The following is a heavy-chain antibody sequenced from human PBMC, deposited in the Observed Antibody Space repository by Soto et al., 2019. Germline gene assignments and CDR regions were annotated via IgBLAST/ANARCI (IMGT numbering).Heavy chain of an antibody. CDR2: ISFNGGVI. CDR3: AKIMIQGVLVDALDV. J-gene: IGHJ6*02. V-gene: IGHV3-23*01. D-gene: IGHD3-10*01. Sequence: DVQLLESGGGVVQPGGSLRLSCAASGFVFRNLTMNWVRQAPGKGLEYVAIISFNGGVIFDADSVRGRLTISRDNAKNILYLDMTNLRPEDSGVYYCAKIMIQGVLVDALDVWGRGTTVTVS. CDR1: GFVFRNLT.